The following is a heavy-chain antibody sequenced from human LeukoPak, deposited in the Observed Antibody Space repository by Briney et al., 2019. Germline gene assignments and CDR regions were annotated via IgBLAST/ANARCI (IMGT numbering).Heavy chain of an antibody. V-gene: IGHV3-30-3*01. D-gene: IGHD3-22*01. CDR3: ARPHYYDITDAFDI. CDR2: ISYDGSNK. J-gene: IGHJ3*02. Sequence: PGRSLRLSCAASGFTFSSYAMHWVRQAPGKGLEWVAVISYDGSNKYYADSVKGRFTISRDNSKNTLYLQMNSLRAEDTAVYYCARPHYYDITDAFDIWGQGTMVTVSS. CDR1: GFTFSSYA.